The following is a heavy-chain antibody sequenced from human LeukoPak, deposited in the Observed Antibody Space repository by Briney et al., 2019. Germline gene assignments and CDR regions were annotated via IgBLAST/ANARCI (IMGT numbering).Heavy chain of an antibody. CDR3: ARLLRLSPSRWLQAYYFDY. D-gene: IGHD5-12*01. J-gene: IGHJ4*02. V-gene: IGHV4-39*01. CDR1: GGSISSSSYY. Sequence: SETLSLTCTVSGGSISSSSYYWGWIRQPPGKGLEWIGSIYYSGSTYYNPSLKSRVTISVDTSKNQFSLKLSSVTAADTAVYYCARLLRLSPSRWLQAYYFDYWGQGPLVTVSS. CDR2: IYYSGST.